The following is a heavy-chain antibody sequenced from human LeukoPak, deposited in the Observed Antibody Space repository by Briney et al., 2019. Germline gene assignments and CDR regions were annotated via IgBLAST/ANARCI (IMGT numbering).Heavy chain of an antibody. CDR2: IYHSGSA. Sequence: SETLSLTCIVSGFSISSDYYWGWIRQPPGKGLEWIGTIYHSGSAYYNPSLKSRVTISVDTSKNQFSLKLSSVTAADTALYYCVRETESQRSFDYWGQGTLVTVSS. V-gene: IGHV4-38-2*02. CDR1: GFSISSDYY. J-gene: IGHJ4*02. D-gene: IGHD5-24*01. CDR3: VRETESQRSFDY.